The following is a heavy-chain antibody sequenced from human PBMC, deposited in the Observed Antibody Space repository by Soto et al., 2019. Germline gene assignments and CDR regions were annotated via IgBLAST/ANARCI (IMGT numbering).Heavy chain of an antibody. J-gene: IGHJ6*02. CDR3: VMMDNYVTPTPQDV. CDR1: GYIFVNYG. Sequence: QVQLVQSGDEVKKPGASVKVSCKASGYIFVNYGIAWVRQAPGQGLEWMGWISPYTGNTHSATKVQGRLTMTTDTSXSTAYMDLGRLTSDDTAVYYCVMMDNYVTPTPQDVWGQGTTVTVSS. D-gene: IGHD3-16*01. CDR2: ISPYTGNT. V-gene: IGHV1-18*01.